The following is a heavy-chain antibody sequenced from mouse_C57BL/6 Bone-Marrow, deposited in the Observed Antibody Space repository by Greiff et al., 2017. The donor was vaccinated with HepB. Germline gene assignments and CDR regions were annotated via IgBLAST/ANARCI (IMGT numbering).Heavy chain of an antibody. CDR2: ISSGGDYT. D-gene: IGHD1-1*01. J-gene: IGHJ3*01. V-gene: IGHV5-9-1*02. CDR1: GFTFSSYA. CDR3: TRGRYYGRAWYAD. Sequence: EVHLVESGAGLVKPGGSLKLSCAASGFTFSSYAMSWVRQTPEKRLEWVAYISSGGDYTYYADPVKGRFTISRDNARNTLYLQMSSLKSEDTAMYYCTRGRYYGRAWYADWGQGTLVTVAA.